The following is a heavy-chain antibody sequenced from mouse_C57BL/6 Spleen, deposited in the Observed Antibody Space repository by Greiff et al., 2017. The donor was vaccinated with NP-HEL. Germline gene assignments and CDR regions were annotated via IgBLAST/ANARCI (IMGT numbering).Heavy chain of an antibody. Sequence: EVKLMESGPGLVKPSQSLSLTCSVTGYSITSGYYWNWIRQFPGNKLEWMGYISYDGSNNYNPSLKNRISITRDTSKNQFFLKLNSVTTEDTATYYCAREGITVVALDYWGQGTTLTVSS. CDR2: ISYDGSN. D-gene: IGHD1-1*01. CDR3: AREGITVVALDY. CDR1: GYSITSGYY. J-gene: IGHJ2*01. V-gene: IGHV3-6*01.